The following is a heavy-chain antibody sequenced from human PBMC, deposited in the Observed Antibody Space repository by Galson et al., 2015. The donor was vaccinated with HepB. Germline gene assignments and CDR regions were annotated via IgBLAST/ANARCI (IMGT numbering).Heavy chain of an antibody. CDR2: ISNSGEST. J-gene: IGHJ6*02. Sequence: SLRLSCAASEFAFGSYAMRWVRQAPGKGLEWVSAISNSGESTFYADSVKGRFTISRDNSENTLYLLMNSLRVEDTAVYYCSKGRFYDTNYSPPPAYHYYGMNVWGQGTTVTVSS. D-gene: IGHD2/OR15-2a*01. V-gene: IGHV3-23*01. CDR3: SKGRFYDTNYSPPPAYHYYGMNV. CDR1: EFAFGSYA.